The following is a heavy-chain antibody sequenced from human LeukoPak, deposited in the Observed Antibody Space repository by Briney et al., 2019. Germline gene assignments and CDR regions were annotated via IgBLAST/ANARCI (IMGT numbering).Heavy chain of an antibody. CDR1: GFTFSRYW. J-gene: IGHJ5*02. V-gene: IGHV3-7*01. Sequence: PGGSLRLSCAASGFTFSRYWRIWVRQAPGKGLEWVANIKQDGSENYYVDSVKGRFTISRDNSKNTLYLHMNSLRAEDTAVYYCARDASEGLGYGSEAGWFAPWSQGTLVTVSS. D-gene: IGHD3-10*01. CDR3: ARDASEGLGYGSEAGWFAP. CDR2: IKQDGSEN.